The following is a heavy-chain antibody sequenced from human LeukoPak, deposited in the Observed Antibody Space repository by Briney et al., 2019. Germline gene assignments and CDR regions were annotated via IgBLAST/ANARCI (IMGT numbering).Heavy chain of an antibody. CDR3: ARARRYSSGWSRIFDY. Sequence: GGSLRLSCAASGFTVSSNYMSWARQAPGKGLEWVSVIYSGGSTYYADSVKGRFTISRDNSKNTLYLQMNSLRAEDTAVYYCARARRYSSGWSRIFDYWGQGTLVTVSS. D-gene: IGHD6-19*01. V-gene: IGHV3-53*01. CDR1: GFTVSSNY. CDR2: IYSGGST. J-gene: IGHJ4*02.